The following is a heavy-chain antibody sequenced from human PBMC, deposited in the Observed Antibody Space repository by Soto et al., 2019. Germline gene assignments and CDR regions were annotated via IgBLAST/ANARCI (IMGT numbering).Heavy chain of an antibody. CDR1: GGTFSTYA. J-gene: IGHJ4*02. CDR2: IIPLFGTA. CDR3: AGPKGTYSSGYYYFDF. D-gene: IGHD6-19*01. V-gene: IGHV1-69*01. Sequence: QVQLEQSGGEVKQPGSSVRVSCKTSGGTFSTYAINWVRQAPGQGLEWMGAIIPLFGTADYSQKFQGRVTIPADESTSTAYMELSSLRFDDTAVYFCAGPKGTYSSGYYYFDFWGQGTLVTVPS.